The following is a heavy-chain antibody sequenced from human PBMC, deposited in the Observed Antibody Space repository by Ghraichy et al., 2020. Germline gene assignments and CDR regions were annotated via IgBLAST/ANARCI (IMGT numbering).Heavy chain of an antibody. CDR1: GFTFSSYA. Sequence: GGSLRLSCAASGFTFSSYAMHWVRQAPGKGLEWVAVISYDGSNKYYADSVKGRFTISRDNSKNTLYLQMNSLRAEDTAVYYCARGLSRAFDIWGQGTMVTVSS. CDR3: ARGLSRAFDI. V-gene: IGHV3-30-3*01. CDR2: ISYDGSNK. J-gene: IGHJ3*02.